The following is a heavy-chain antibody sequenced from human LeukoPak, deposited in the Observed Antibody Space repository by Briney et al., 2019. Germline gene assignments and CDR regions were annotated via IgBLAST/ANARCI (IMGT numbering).Heavy chain of an antibody. CDR1: GYTFTAYY. J-gene: IGHJ3*02. V-gene: IGHV1-2*02. D-gene: IGHD3-22*01. CDR3: ARDSFTYYYDSSGYYPDAFDI. Sequence: GASVKVSCKASGYTFTAYYMHWVRQAPGQGLEWMGWINPKSGGTNYPQKFQGRVTMTRDTSISTAYMELSRLRSDDTAVYYCARDSFTYYYDSSGYYPDAFDIWGQGTMVTVSS. CDR2: INPKSGGT.